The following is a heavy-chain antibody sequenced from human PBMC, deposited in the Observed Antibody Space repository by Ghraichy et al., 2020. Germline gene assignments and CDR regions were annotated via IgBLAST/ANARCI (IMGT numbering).Heavy chain of an antibody. J-gene: IGHJ4*02. V-gene: IGHV3-7*04. CDR2: IKQDGSGV. CDR1: GFTFNTYS. Sequence: GGSLRLSCAASGFTFNTYSRTWVRQAPGKGLEWVANIKQDGSGVDYVDSVKGRFTISRDNAKDSVYLQMSSLRAEDTAVYFCGRGGYIYGSNPVDYWGQGTQVTVSS. CDR3: GRGGYIYGSNPVDY. D-gene: IGHD5-18*01.